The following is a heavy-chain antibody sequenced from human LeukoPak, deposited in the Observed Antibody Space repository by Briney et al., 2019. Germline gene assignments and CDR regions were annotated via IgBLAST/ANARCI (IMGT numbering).Heavy chain of an antibody. CDR2: IIPIFGTA. Sequence: ASVKVSCKASGGTFSSYAISWVRQAPGQGLEWMGGIIPIFGTANYAQKFQGRVTITTDESTSTAYMELSSLRSEDTAVYYCASVPLGEVAADLKFDYWGQGTLVTVSS. D-gene: IGHD2-15*01. CDR1: GGTFSSYA. V-gene: IGHV1-69*05. CDR3: ASVPLGEVAADLKFDY. J-gene: IGHJ4*02.